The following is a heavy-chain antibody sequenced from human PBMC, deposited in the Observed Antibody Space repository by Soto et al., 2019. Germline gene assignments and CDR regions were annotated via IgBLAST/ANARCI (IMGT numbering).Heavy chain of an antibody. CDR2: ISYDGSNK. CDR1: GFTFSSYA. V-gene: IGHV3-30-3*01. J-gene: IGHJ4*02. D-gene: IGHD4-17*01. Sequence: GGSLRLSCAASGFTFSSYAMHWVRQAPGKGLEWVAVISYDGSNKYYADSVKGRFTISRDNSKNTLYLQMNSLRAEDTAVYYCARDGPHPYGDYSRDYWGQGTLVTVSS. CDR3: ARDGPHPYGDYSRDY.